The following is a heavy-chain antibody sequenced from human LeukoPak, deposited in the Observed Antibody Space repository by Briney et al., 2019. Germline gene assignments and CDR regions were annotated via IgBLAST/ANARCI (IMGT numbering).Heavy chain of an antibody. V-gene: IGHV1-2*02. D-gene: IGHD3-22*01. J-gene: IGHJ4*02. CDR3: ARQYCYDSSGPPDY. Sequence: ASVKVSCKASRYTFTGYYMHWVRQAPGQGLEWMGWINPNSGGTNYAQKFQGRVTMTRDTSISTAYMELSRLRSDDTAVYYCARQYCYDSSGPPDYWGQGTLVTVSS. CDR1: RYTFTGYY. CDR2: INPNSGGT.